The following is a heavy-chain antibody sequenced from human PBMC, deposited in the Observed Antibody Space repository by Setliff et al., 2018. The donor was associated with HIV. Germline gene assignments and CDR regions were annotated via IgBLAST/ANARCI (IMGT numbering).Heavy chain of an antibody. CDR2: ISAYNGNT. Sequence: ASVKVSCKTSGYDFRRYGIAWVRQVPGHGLEWMGWISAYNGNTNYAQKLQGRVTMTTDTSTSTAYMELRSLRSDDTAVYYCARDFDLWGRGTLVTVSS. CDR3: ARDFDL. V-gene: IGHV1-18*01. J-gene: IGHJ2*01. CDR1: GYDFRRYG.